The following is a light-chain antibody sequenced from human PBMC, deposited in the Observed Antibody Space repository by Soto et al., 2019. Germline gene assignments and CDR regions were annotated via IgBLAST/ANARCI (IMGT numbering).Light chain of an antibody. CDR2: DAS. CDR1: QSVSTY. J-gene: IGKJ4*01. V-gene: IGKV3-11*01. Sequence: EIVLTQSTATLSLSPGERATLSCRASQSVSTYLAWYQQKPGQAPRLLIYDASKRAPGIPARFSGSGSGTDFTLTISSLEPEDLAVYYCQQRSNWPPPFGGGTKVELK. CDR3: QQRSNWPPP.